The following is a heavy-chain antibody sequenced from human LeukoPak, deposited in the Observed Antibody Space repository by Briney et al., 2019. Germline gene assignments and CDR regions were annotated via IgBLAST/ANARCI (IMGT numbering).Heavy chain of an antibody. CDR3: ARDSTTSNTYGYHY. CDR2: IFYSGTT. V-gene: IGHV4-59*01. Sequence: SETLSLTSSVSGGSISSYCGSWIRQPPGMGLEWIGYIFYSGTTNYNPSLKSRVTISVDTSKNQFSLRLTSVTAADTAVYYCARDSTTSNTYGYHYWGQGTLVTVSS. D-gene: IGHD5-18*01. CDR1: GGSISSYC. J-gene: IGHJ4*02.